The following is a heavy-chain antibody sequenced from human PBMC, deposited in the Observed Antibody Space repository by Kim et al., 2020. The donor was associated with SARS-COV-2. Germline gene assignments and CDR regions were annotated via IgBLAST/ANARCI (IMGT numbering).Heavy chain of an antibody. D-gene: IGHD3-10*01. J-gene: IGHJ4*02. V-gene: IGHV3-23*01. CDR3: AKDRGLWFGELLPTFDY. Sequence: VKGRFTISRDNSKNTLYLQMNSLRAEDTAVYYCAKDRGLWFGELLPTFDYWGQGTLVTVSS.